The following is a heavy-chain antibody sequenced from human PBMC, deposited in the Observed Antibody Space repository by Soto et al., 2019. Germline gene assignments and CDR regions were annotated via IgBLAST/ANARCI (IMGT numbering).Heavy chain of an antibody. D-gene: IGHD3-3*02. CDR3: ARFQLGGAFNF. J-gene: IGHJ4*02. V-gene: IGHV1-8*01. CDR1: GYSFTSYD. CDR2: MNPASGNT. Sequence: QVQLMQSGAEVKKPGASVRVSCKASGYSFTSYDINWVRQAPGQGFEWMGYMNPASGNTGSPQKFQGRVTLTRDTSINTAYMELSSRRSEYTAVYFCARFQLGGAFNFWGQGTLVTVSS.